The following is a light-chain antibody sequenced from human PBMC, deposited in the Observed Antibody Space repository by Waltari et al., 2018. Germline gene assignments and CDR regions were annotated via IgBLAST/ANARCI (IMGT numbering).Light chain of an antibody. CDR3: QQRSNWPPLT. CDR1: QSVSSY. CDR2: DAS. V-gene: IGKV3-11*01. J-gene: IGKJ4*01. Sequence: ELVLTQSPATLSLSPGERATLSCRASQSVSSYLAWYQQKPGQAPRLLIYDASNRATGIPARFSGSGSGTDFTLTISSLEPXDFAVYYCQQRSNWPPLTFGGGTKVEIK.